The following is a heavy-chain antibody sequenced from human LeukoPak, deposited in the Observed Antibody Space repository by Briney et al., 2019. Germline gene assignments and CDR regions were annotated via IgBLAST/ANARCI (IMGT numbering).Heavy chain of an antibody. CDR1: GCTFTSYG. CDR3: ASRPSRGWYGSDGMDV. CDR2: ISAYNGNT. J-gene: IGHJ6*04. D-gene: IGHD6-19*01. Sequence: ASVKVSCKASGCTFTSYGISWVRQAPGQGLEWMGWISAYNGNTNYAQKLQGRVTMTTDTSTSTAYMELRSLRSDDTAVYYCASRPSRGWYGSDGMDVWGKGTTVTVSS. V-gene: IGHV1-18*04.